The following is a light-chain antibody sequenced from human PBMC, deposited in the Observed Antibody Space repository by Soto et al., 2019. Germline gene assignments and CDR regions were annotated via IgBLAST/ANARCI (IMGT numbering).Light chain of an antibody. CDR1: QSISSL. CDR3: QQYNRYSPT. V-gene: IGKV1-5*03. CDR2: KAS. J-gene: IGKJ1*01. Sequence: DMQLTQSPSTLSVSVGDRVTITCWASQSISSLLAWYQQNQGKAPKLLIYKASSLESGVPSRLSGSGYETEITSTTSGMKPGDSETYERQQYNRYSPTFGQGTKVHIK.